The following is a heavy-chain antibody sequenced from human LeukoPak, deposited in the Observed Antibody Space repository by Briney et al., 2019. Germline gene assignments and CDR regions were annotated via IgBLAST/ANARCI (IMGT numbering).Heavy chain of an antibody. J-gene: IGHJ5*02. CDR3: ARGSRYGSGSYKWFDP. CDR2: INHSGST. D-gene: IGHD3-10*01. Sequence: PSETLSLTCAVYGGSFSGYYWSWIRQPPGKGLEWIGEINHSGSTNYNPSLKSRVTISVDTSKNQSSLKLSSVTAADTAVYYCARGSRYGSGSYKWFDPWGQGTLVTVSS. V-gene: IGHV4-34*01. CDR1: GGSFSGYY.